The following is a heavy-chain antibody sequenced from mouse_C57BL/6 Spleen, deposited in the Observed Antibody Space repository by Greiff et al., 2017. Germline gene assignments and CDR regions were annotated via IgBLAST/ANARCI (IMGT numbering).Heavy chain of an antibody. CDR2: IDPEDGET. CDR1: GFNIKDYY. CDR3: ASWGYGNYEGYFDV. V-gene: IGHV14-2*01. J-gene: IGHJ1*03. Sequence: VQLQQSGAELVKPGASVKLSCTASGFNIKDYYMHWVKQRTEQGLEWIGRIDPEDGETKYAPKFQGKATITADTSSNTAYLPRSSLTSEDTAVYYCASWGYGNYEGYFDVWGTGTTVTVSS. D-gene: IGHD2-1*01.